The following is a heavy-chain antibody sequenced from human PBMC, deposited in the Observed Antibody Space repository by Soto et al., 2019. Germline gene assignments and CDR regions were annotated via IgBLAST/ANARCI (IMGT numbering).Heavy chain of an antibody. Sequence: QVQLVQSGAEVKKPGASVKVSCKASGHSFTAYYMHWVRQAPGQGLEWMGWINPNSGGTKYAQKFQGRVTMSRESSSRTVYTELSGLRSDDTAVYFCARALIRFLDWIPEHYYYGMDVWGQGATVTVSS. J-gene: IGHJ6*02. D-gene: IGHD3-3*01. CDR3: ARALIRFLDWIPEHYYYGMDV. CDR2: INPNSGGT. V-gene: IGHV1-2*02. CDR1: GHSFTAYY.